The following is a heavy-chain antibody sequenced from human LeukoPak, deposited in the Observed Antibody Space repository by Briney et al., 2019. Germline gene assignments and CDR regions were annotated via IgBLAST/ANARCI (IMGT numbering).Heavy chain of an antibody. J-gene: IGHJ4*02. V-gene: IGHV3-30*02. CDR3: TTEVREQQWLVRDY. D-gene: IGHD6-19*01. CDR1: GFIFSNNA. CDR2: THHDGTY. Sequence: GGSLRLSCAVSGFIFSNNAMHWVRQAPGKGLEWVSFTHHDGTYSYADSVKGRFTISRDNSQSTLYLQMNTVRPDDTAVYYCTTEVREQQWLVRDYWGQGTLVIVSS.